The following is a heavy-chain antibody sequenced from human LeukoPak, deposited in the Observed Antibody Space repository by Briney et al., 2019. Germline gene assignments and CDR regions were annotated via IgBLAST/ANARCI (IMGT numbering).Heavy chain of an antibody. Sequence: GGSLRLSCAASGFTFSSYGMHWVRQAPGKGLEWVAFIRYDGSNKYYADSVKGRFTISRDNAKNSLYLQMNSLRAEDTAVYYCARGAANGRYFDWFRGGAFDIWGQGTMVTVSS. CDR2: IRYDGSNK. J-gene: IGHJ3*02. CDR1: GFTFSSYG. D-gene: IGHD3-9*01. V-gene: IGHV3-30*02. CDR3: ARGAANGRYFDWFRGGAFDI.